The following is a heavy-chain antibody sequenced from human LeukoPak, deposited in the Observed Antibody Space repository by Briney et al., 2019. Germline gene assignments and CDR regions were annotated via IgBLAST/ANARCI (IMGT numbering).Heavy chain of an antibody. V-gene: IGHV3-7*04. D-gene: IGHD6-13*01. Sequence: GGSLRLSCAASGFTFSNAWMSWVRQAPGKGLEFMANIKEAGSEKYYVDSVKGRITISRDNDKNLVHLQMNSLRAEDTAVYYCARGGGMRSWYDFDYWGQGTLVTVSS. CDR3: ARGGGMRSWYDFDY. CDR2: IKEAGSEK. CDR1: GFTFSNAW. J-gene: IGHJ4*02.